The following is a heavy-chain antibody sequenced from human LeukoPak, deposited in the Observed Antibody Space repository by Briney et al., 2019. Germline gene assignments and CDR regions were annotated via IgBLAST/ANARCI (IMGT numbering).Heavy chain of an antibody. CDR3: AKFRYADYYDSSGYFPYDWFDP. Sequence: GGSLRLSCAASGFTFSGYTMSWVRQAPGKGLEWVSTISGSGVTSYYADSVKGWFTISRDNSKNTLYLQMNSLRAEDTAVYYCAKFRYADYYDSSGYFPYDWFDPWGQGTLVTVSS. J-gene: IGHJ5*02. CDR1: GFTFSGYT. CDR2: ISGSGVTS. D-gene: IGHD3-22*01. V-gene: IGHV3-23*01.